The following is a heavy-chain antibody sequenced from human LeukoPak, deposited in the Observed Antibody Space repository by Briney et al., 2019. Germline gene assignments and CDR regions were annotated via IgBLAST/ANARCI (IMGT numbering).Heavy chain of an antibody. CDR2: ISSSGSTI. CDR3: ARSGATPWFGELLPPDY. V-gene: IGHV3-11*01. Sequence: PGGSLRLSCAASGFTFSDYYMSWIRQAPGKGLEWVSYISSSGSTIYYADSVKGRFTTSRDNARNSLYLQMNSLRAEDTAVYYCARSGATPWFGELLPPDYWGQGTLVTVSS. D-gene: IGHD3-10*01. CDR1: GFTFSDYY. J-gene: IGHJ4*02.